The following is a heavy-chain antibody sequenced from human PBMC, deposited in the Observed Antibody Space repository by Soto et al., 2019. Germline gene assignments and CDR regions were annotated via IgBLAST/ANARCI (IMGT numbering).Heavy chain of an antibody. CDR1: GGSISRYY. D-gene: IGHD2-2*01. J-gene: IGHJ5*02. Sequence: ETLFPTWTHTGGSISRYYWRSIREPALKGLEWIGRIYTSGSTNYNPSLTSRVTMPVDTSKKQFSLKLSSVTAADTVVYSCARDWAQLLQYKWFDPWGKGTLVTVSS. CDR2: IYTSGST. V-gene: IGHV4-4*07. CDR3: ARDWAQLLQYKWFDP.